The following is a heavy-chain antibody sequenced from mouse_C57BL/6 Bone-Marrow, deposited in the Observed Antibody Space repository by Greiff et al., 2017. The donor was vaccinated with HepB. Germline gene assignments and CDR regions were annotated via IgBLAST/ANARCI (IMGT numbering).Heavy chain of an antibody. CDR2: IDPSDSYT. CDR3: ARRIYYGYDPY. V-gene: IGHV1-50*01. D-gene: IGHD2-2*01. CDR1: GYTFTSYW. J-gene: IGHJ3*01. Sequence: QVQLQQPGAELVKPGASVKLSCKASGYTFTSYWMQWVKQRPGQGLEWIGEIDPSDSYTNYNQKFKGKATLTVDTSSSTAYMQLSSLTSEDSAVYYCARRIYYGYDPYWGQGTLVTVSA.